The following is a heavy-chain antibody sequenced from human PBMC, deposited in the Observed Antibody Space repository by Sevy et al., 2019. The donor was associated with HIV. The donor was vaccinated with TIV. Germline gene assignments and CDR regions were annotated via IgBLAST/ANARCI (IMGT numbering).Heavy chain of an antibody. CDR2: IKPDGSDK. D-gene: IGHD6-13*01. CDR3: ARDTGGIGMDV. CDR1: GFTFSSHW. J-gene: IGHJ6*02. Sequence: GGSLRLSCAASGFTFSSHWMIWVRQAPGKGLEWVANIKPDGSDKYYVDSVKGRFTISRDNDKNSLSLQMNSLRAEDTAVYNCARDTGGIGMDVWGQGTTVTVSS. V-gene: IGHV3-7*01.